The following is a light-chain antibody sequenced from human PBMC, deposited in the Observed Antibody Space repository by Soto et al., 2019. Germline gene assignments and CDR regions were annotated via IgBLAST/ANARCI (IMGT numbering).Light chain of an antibody. CDR1: QSVSSQ. J-gene: IGKJ4*01. CDR2: EAS. CDR3: QHRRDWPLT. V-gene: IGKV3-11*01. Sequence: EIVLTQSPATLSLSPGERATLSCRASQSVSSQLAWYQQKPGQAPRLLIYEASNRATGIPARFSGSGSGTEFTLTISSLEPEDFALYYCQHRRDWPLTFGGGTQVEIK.